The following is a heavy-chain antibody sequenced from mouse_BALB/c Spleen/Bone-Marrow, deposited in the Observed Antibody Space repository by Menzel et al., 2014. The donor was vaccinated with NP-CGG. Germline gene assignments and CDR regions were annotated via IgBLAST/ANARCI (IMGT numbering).Heavy chain of an antibody. CDR1: GYTFTDYA. V-gene: IGHV1-67*01. Sequence: VQLQQSGPELVRPGVSVKISCKGSGYTFTDYAMHWVKQXHAKSLEWIGVXSTYSGNTNYNQKFKGKATMTVDKSSSTAYMELARLTSEDXAIYYCARPRQXXXXXXXXDXWGXGTXVTXSS. J-gene: IGHJ4*01. CDR3: ARPRQXXXXXXXXDX. CDR2: XSTYSGNT. D-gene: IGHD3-2*01.